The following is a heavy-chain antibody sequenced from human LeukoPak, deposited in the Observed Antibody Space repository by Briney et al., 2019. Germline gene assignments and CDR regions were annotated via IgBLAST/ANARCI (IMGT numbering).Heavy chain of an antibody. J-gene: IGHJ4*02. CDR1: GYTFTSYA. Sequence: AASVKVSCKASGYTFTSYAMIWVRQAPGQGLEWMGWINPNTGNPTYAQGFTGRFVFSLDTSVSTAYLQISSLKAEDTAVYYCARDPLYYYDSSGYYSGLDYWGQGTLVTVSS. D-gene: IGHD3-22*01. CDR2: INPNTGNP. CDR3: ARDPLYYYDSSGYYSGLDY. V-gene: IGHV7-4-1*02.